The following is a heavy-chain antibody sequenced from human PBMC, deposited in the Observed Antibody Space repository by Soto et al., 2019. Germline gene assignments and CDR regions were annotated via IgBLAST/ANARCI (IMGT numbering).Heavy chain of an antibody. J-gene: IGHJ4*02. V-gene: IGHV3-21*01. CDR1: GFTFSSYR. Sequence: GGSLRLSCAASGFTFSSYRMNWVRQAPGKGLEWVSSISSSSSYIYYADSVKGRFTISRDNAKNSLYLQMNSLRAEDTAVYYCARGGGDIVVVVAATWSAEFDYWGQGTLVTVSS. D-gene: IGHD2-15*01. CDR3: ARGGGDIVVVVAATWSAEFDY. CDR2: ISSSSSYI.